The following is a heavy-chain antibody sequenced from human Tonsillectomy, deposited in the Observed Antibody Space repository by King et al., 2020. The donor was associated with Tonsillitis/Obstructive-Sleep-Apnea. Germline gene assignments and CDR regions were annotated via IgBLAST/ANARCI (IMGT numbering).Heavy chain of an antibody. CDR3: AREMGAFDF. D-gene: IGHD3-3*01. CDR2: ISGDGYYT. Sequence: VQLVESGGGLVQPGGSLRLSCAASGFSFSTYWMHWVRQAPGKGLVWVSCISGDGYYTGYADSVKGRFTISRDNARDTLYLQMNSLRVEDTAVYYCAREMGAFDFWGQGTLVIVSS. CDR1: GFSFSTYW. V-gene: IGHV3-74*01. J-gene: IGHJ4*02.